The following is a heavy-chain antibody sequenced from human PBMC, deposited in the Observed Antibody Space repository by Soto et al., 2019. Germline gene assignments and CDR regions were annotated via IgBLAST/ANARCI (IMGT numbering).Heavy chain of an antibody. V-gene: IGHV1-2*04. J-gene: IGHJ5*02. Sequence: ASVKVSCKASGYTFTGYYMHWVRQAPGQGLEWMGWINPNSGGTNYAQKFQGWVTMTRDTSISTAYMELSRLRSDDTAVYYCARARPSYSSSWYNWFDPWGQGTLVTVSS. CDR1: GYTFTGYY. CDR3: ARARPSYSSSWYNWFDP. D-gene: IGHD6-13*01. CDR2: INPNSGGT.